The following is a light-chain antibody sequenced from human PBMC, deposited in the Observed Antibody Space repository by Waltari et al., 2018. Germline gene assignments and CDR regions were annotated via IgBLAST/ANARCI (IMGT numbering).Light chain of an antibody. CDR1: QGISSS. J-gene: IGKJ5*01. V-gene: IGKV1-NL1*01. Sequence: CRASQGISSSLAWYQKKVGEAPKLLLYGASRLESGVPSRFSGSGSGTVYTLTISSLQPEDFATYYCQQYFGIPITFGQGTRLE. CDR2: GAS. CDR3: QQYFGIPIT.